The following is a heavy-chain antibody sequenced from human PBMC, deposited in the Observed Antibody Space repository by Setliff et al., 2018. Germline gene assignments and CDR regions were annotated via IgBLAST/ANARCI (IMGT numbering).Heavy chain of an antibody. J-gene: IGHJ4*02. D-gene: IGHD1-26*01. CDR2: IHYGGTT. CDR1: GASINSGSNY. V-gene: IGHV4-39*01. Sequence: SETLSLTCTVSGASINSGSNYWGWIRQPPGKGLEWIGRIHYGGTTYYNASLKSRVTISVDTSKNQFSLRLNSVTAADTAVYYCARTGTYRYFDYWSQGTLVTVSS. CDR3: ARTGTYRYFDY.